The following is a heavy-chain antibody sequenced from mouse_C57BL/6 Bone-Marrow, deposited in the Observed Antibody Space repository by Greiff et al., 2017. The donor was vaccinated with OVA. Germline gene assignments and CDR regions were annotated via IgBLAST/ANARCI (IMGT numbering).Heavy chain of an antibody. CDR1: GFNIKDDY. J-gene: IGHJ4*01. CDR2: IDPENGDT. Sequence: VQLQQSGAELVRPGASVKLSCTASGFNIKDDYMHWVKQRPEQGLEWIGWIDPENGDTEYASKFQGKATLTADTSSSTAYLQLSSLTSEDTAVYDCTTATTAVTYYCAMDYWGQGTSVTVSS. D-gene: IGHD1-1*01. CDR3: TTATTAVTYYCAMDY. V-gene: IGHV14-4*01.